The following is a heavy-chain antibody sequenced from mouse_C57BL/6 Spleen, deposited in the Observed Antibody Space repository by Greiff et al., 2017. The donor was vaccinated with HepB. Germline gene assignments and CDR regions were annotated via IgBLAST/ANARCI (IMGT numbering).Heavy chain of an antibody. Sequence: EVQLVESGPGLVKPSQSLSLTCSVTGYSITSGYYWNWIRQFPGNKLEWMGYISYDGSNNYNPSLKNRISITRDTSKNQFFLKLNSVTTEDTATYYCARAVYDYDWYFDVWGTGTTVTVSS. D-gene: IGHD2-4*01. V-gene: IGHV3-6*01. CDR2: ISYDGSN. CDR1: GYSITSGYY. J-gene: IGHJ1*03. CDR3: ARAVYDYDWYFDV.